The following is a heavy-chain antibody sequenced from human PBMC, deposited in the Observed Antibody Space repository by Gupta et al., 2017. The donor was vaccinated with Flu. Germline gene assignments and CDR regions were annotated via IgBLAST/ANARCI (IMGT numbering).Heavy chain of an antibody. J-gene: IGHJ4*02. D-gene: IGHD3-10*01. CDR2: ISGSGNTK. CDR1: GFTLSSYA. Sequence: EVHLVEAGGGVVQPGGSLRLSCVAPGFTLSSYAMTWVRQAPGKGLEWISYISGSGNTKYYADSVKGRFTISRDNAENSLFLQMNSLRDEDTAVYYCARETYYDSGSDYLDPPYYFDFWGQGTLVTVSS. CDR3: ARETYYDSGSDYLDPPYYFDF. V-gene: IGHV3-48*02.